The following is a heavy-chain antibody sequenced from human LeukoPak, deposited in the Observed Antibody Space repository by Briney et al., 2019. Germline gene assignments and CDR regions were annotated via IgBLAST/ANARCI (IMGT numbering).Heavy chain of an antibody. Sequence: GGSLRLSCAASGFTFSRYAMSWVRQAPGKGLEWVSAICGSVGSTYYADSVKGRFTISRDNSKNTLYLQMNSLRAEDTAVYYCAKMLGYCSSTSCHLYYYYGMDVWGQGTTVTVSS. CDR2: ICGSVGST. CDR1: GFTFSRYA. J-gene: IGHJ6*02. D-gene: IGHD2-2*01. CDR3: AKMLGYCSSTSCHLYYYYGMDV. V-gene: IGHV3-23*01.